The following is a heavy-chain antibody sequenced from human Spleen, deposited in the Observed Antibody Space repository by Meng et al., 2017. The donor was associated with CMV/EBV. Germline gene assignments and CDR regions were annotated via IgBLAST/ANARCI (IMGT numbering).Heavy chain of an antibody. CDR1: YY. CDR2: GYYTGSA. J-gene: IGHJ4*02. V-gene: IGHV4-59*01. Sequence: YYWSWIRQPPGKGLEWIGYGYYTGSADYNPSLKSRVTISVDTSKNQLSLNLSAVTAADTAVYYCARATSSVIAMVRGAKGGPFDYWGQGALVTVSS. CDR3: ARATSSVIAMVRGAKGGPFDY. D-gene: IGHD3-10*01.